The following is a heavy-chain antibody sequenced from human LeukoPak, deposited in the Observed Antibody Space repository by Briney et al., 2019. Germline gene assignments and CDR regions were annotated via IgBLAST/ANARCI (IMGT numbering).Heavy chain of an antibody. CDR1: GGSLSGFY. D-gene: IGHD1-1*01. CDR2: INHSGTT. J-gene: IGHJ5*02. CDR3: ARASSFDKTTRWNPAYFGP. V-gene: IGHV4-34*01. Sequence: SETLSLTCAVHGGSLSGFYWSWIRQPPGKGLERIGVINHSGTTNYNPSLKSRVTISVDTSKNQVSLDLASVTAADTAVYYCARASSFDKTTRWNPAYFGPWGPGSLVTVAS.